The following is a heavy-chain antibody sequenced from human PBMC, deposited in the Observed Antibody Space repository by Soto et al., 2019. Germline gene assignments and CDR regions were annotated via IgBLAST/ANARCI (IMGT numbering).Heavy chain of an antibody. CDR2: ISYDGSNK. D-gene: IGHD3-22*01. CDR1: GLTFSSYA. V-gene: IGHV3-30-3*01. Sequence: GGSLRLSCASSGLTFSSYAMHWVRQAPGKGLEWVAVISYDGSNKYYADSVKGRFTISRDNSKNTLYLQMNSLRAEDTAVYYCARDRLAMIVVVIPNWFDPWGQGTLVTVSS. J-gene: IGHJ5*02. CDR3: ARDRLAMIVVVIPNWFDP.